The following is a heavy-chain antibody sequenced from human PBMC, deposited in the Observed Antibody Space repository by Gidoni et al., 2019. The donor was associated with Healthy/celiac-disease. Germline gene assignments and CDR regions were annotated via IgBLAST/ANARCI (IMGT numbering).Heavy chain of an antibody. CDR1: GGSFSGYY. J-gene: IGHJ5*02. D-gene: IGHD2-15*01. Sequence: QVQLQQWGAGLSKPSETLSLTCAVYGGSFSGYYWSWIRQPPGKGLAWIGEINHSGSTNYNPSLKSRVTISVDTSKNQFSLKLSSVTAADTAVYYCASSPGVVVAANHYNWFDPWGQGTLVTVSS. CDR2: INHSGST. V-gene: IGHV4-34*01. CDR3: ASSPGVVVAANHYNWFDP.